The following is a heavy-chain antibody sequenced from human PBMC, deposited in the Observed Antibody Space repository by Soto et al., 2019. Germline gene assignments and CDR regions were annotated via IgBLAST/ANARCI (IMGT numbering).Heavy chain of an antibody. J-gene: IGHJ4*02. V-gene: IGHV4-39*01. CDR3: ARHGSN. CDR2: IYYSGII. Sequence: QLRLQESGPGLVKPSETMSLTCTVSGVSISNSSYYWGWIRRPTGKGLEWIGTIYYSGIIYYNPSLKSRVTISVDTSKNQSSLKLASVTAADTAVYYCARHGSNWGQGTLVTVSS. CDR1: GVSISNSSYY.